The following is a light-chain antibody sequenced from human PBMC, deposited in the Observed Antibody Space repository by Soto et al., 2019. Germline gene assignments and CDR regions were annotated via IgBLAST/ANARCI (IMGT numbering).Light chain of an antibody. V-gene: IGLV2-23*02. Sequence: QSVLTQPASVSGSPGQSITISCTGTSSDVGSYNLVSWYQHHPGKAPKLMIYEVSKRPSGVSNRFPGSKSGNTASLTISGLQAEDEADYYCCSYAGSSTLVFGTGNKVTVL. CDR3: CSYAGSSTLV. CDR1: SSDVGSYNL. J-gene: IGLJ1*01. CDR2: EVS.